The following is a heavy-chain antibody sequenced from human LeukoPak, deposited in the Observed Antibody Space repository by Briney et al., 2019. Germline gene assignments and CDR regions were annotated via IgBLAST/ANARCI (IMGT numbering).Heavy chain of an antibody. CDR1: GFTFSSYA. D-gene: IGHD2/OR15-2a*01. CDR2: ISGSGGST. CDR3: AFGTTSVFWYFDF. V-gene: IGHV3-23*01. Sequence: GGSLRLSCAASGFTFSSYAMSWVRQAPGKGLEWVSAISGSGGSTYYADSVKGRFTISRDNSKNTLYLQMNSLRAEDTAVYYCAFGTTSVFWYFDFWGQGTLVTVSS. J-gene: IGHJ4*02.